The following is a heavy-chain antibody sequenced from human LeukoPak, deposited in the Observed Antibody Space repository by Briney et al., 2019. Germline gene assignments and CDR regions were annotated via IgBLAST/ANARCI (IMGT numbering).Heavy chain of an antibody. J-gene: IGHJ5*02. D-gene: IGHD2-2*01. V-gene: IGHV4-34*01. CDR1: GGSFSGYY. CDR2: INHSGST. CDR3: AREGPIVVVPAARYSYIWFDP. Sequence: SETLSLTCAVYGGSFSGYYWSWIRQPPGKGLEWIGEINHSGSTNYNPSLKSRVTISVDTSKNQFSLKLSSVTAADTAVYYCAREGPIVVVPAARYSYIWFDPWGQGTLVTVSS.